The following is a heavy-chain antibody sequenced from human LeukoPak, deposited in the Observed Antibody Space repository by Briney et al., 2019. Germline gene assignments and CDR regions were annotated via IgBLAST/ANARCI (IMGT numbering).Heavy chain of an antibody. J-gene: IGHJ4*02. CDR2: IYRSGST. Sequence: SGTLSLTCAVSGGSISSSNWRRWVRQPPGKGLEWGGVIYRSGSTNYNPSLKRRVTISVDKSKSHFSLKLSSVTAADTAVYYCARGGAVVLGVIIMSFDYWGQGTLVSVSS. CDR1: GGSISSSNW. CDR3: ARGGAVVLGVIIMSFDY. D-gene: IGHD3-10*01. V-gene: IGHV4-4*02.